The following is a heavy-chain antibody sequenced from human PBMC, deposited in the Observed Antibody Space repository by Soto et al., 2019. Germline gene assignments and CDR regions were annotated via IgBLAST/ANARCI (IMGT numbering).Heavy chain of an antibody. CDR1: GGSISSSSYY. CDR3: ARHMTTVTKRLFDAFDI. Sequence: SETLSLTCTVSGGSISSSSYYWGWIRQPPGKGLEWIGSIYYSGSTYYNPSLKSRVTISVDTSKNQFSLKLSSVTAADTAVYYCARHMTTVTKRLFDAFDIWGQGTMVTVSS. CDR2: IYYSGST. V-gene: IGHV4-39*01. D-gene: IGHD4-4*01. J-gene: IGHJ3*02.